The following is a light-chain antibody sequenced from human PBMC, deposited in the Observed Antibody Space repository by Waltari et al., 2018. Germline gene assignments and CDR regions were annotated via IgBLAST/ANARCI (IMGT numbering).Light chain of an antibody. CDR2: DAS. J-gene: IGKJ1*01. V-gene: IGKV3-20*01. CDR1: QSVGKF. Sequence: EIVLTQSPGTLSLSPGERATLSCRASQSVGKFLAWYQQKPGQAPRLLIYDASIRATGIPDRFSGSGSGTDFSLTISRLVPEDFALYYCQHYVRLPVSFGQGTKVGIK. CDR3: QHYVRLPVS.